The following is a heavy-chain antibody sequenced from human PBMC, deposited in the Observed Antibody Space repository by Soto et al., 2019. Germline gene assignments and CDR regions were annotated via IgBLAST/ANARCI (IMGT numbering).Heavy chain of an antibody. Sequence: ETLSLTCTVSGGSVSSGSYYWSWIRQPPGKGLEWIGYIYYSGSTNYNPSLKSRVTISVDTSKNQCSLKLSSVTAADTAVYYCARASYYSDSFGYFLDSWGQGTLVTVSS. CDR1: GGSVSSGSYY. J-gene: IGHJ4*02. CDR2: IYYSGST. D-gene: IGHD3-22*01. V-gene: IGHV4-61*01. CDR3: ARASYYSDSFGYFLDS.